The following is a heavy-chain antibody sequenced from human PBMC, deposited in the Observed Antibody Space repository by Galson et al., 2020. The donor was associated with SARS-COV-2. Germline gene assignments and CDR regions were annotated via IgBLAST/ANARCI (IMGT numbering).Heavy chain of an antibody. CDR2: VWSDGYNK. CDR1: GFTFSTYA. D-gene: IGHD2-21*01. CDR3: TPTIIVPGTLDY. Sequence: GESLKISCVASGFTFSTYALHWVRQAPGKGLEWVAVVWSDGYNKYYADSVKGRFTVSRDNSKNTVTLQMNSLSAEDTAVYYCTPTIIVPGTLDYWGQGTLVSVSS. V-gene: IGHV3-33*01. J-gene: IGHJ4*02.